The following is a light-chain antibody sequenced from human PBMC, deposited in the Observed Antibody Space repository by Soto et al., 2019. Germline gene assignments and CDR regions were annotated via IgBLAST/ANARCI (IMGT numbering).Light chain of an antibody. CDR2: GAS. V-gene: IGKV3-15*01. Sequence: EIVMTQSPATLSVSPGERATLSCRASQSVSSNLAWYQQKPGQAPRLLIYGASTRATGIPARFSGSESGTEFTLTISSLKSEDFAVYYCQHYNNWPPWTFGKGTKMELK. J-gene: IGKJ1*01. CDR1: QSVSSN. CDR3: QHYNNWPPWT.